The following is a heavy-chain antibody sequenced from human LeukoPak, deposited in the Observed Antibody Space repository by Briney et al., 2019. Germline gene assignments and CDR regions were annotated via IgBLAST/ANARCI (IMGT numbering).Heavy chain of an antibody. Sequence: GGSLRLSCAASGFTFSSYGMSWVRQAPGKGLEWVSTISDSGGNTYYADSGKGRFTIPRDNSKNTLYLQVDSLRAEDTAVYYCAKGGARYFDWLAIDYWGQGTLVTVSS. J-gene: IGHJ4*02. D-gene: IGHD3-9*01. CDR2: ISDSGGNT. V-gene: IGHV3-23*01. CDR1: GFTFSSYG. CDR3: AKGGARYFDWLAIDY.